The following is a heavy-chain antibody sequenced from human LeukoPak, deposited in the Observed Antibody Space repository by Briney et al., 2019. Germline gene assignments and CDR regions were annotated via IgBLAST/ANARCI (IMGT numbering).Heavy chain of an antibody. CDR2: ISAYNGNT. CDR1: GYTFTSYG. Sequence: GASVKVSCKASGYTFTSYGISWVRQAPGQGLEWMGWISAYNGNTNYAQKLQGRVTMTTDTSTSTAYMELRSLRSDDTAVYYCARDRKLRYDILTGYYLRAFDIWGQGTMVTVSS. J-gene: IGHJ3*02. V-gene: IGHV1-18*01. D-gene: IGHD3-9*01. CDR3: ARDRKLRYDILTGYYLRAFDI.